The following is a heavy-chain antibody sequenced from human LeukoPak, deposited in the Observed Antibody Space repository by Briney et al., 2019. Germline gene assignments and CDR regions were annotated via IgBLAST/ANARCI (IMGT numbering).Heavy chain of an antibody. CDR3: AREGRPTYYYDSSGPRRKYYFDY. V-gene: IGHV4-4*02. Sequence: PSETLSHTCAVSGGSIKSNNWWSWVRQPPGKGLEWIGEINHSGSTNYNPSLKSRVTISVDTSKNQFSLKLSSVTAADTAVYYCAREGRPTYYYDSSGPRRKYYFDYWGQGTLVTVSS. J-gene: IGHJ4*02. CDR1: GGSIKSNNW. D-gene: IGHD3-22*01. CDR2: INHSGST.